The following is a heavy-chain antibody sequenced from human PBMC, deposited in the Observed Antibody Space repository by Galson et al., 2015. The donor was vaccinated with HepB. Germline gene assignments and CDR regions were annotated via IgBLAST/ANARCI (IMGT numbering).Heavy chain of an antibody. V-gene: IGHV1-18*04. CDR1: GYTFTSYG. Sequence: SVKVSCKASGYTFTSYGISWVRQAPGQGLEWMGWISAYNGNTNYAQKLQGRVTMTTDTSTSTAYMELRSLRSDDTAVYYCAIERYCSGGSCYEVQMDVWGQGTTVTVSS. CDR2: ISAYNGNT. CDR3: AIERYCSGGSCYEVQMDV. J-gene: IGHJ6*02. D-gene: IGHD2-15*01.